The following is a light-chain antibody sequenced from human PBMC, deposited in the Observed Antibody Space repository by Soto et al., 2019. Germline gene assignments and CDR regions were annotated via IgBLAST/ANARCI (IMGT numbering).Light chain of an antibody. CDR2: EDN. CDR3: QSYDSSNHWV. Sequence: FMLTQPHSVSESPGKTVTISCTRSSGSIASHYVQWYQQRPGSSPTTVIYEDNRRPSGVPDRFSGSIDKSSNSASLTISGLKTEDEADYYCQSYDSSNHWVFGGGTKLTVL. V-gene: IGLV6-57*01. CDR1: SGSIASHY. J-gene: IGLJ3*02.